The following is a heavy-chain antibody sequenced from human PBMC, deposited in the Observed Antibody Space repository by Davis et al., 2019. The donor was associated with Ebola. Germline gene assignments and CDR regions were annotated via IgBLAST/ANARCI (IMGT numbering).Heavy chain of an antibody. CDR2: INYSGST. D-gene: IGHD2-8*01. V-gene: IGHV4-59*01. Sequence: PSETLSLTCTVSGGSFSSYYWSWIRQHPGKGLEWIGYINYSGSTNYNPSLKSRVTRSGDTAKNQFYLKLSSVTAAETAVYYCARSTRGRILYLGWFDPWDQGTLITVSS. CDR3: ARSTRGRILYLGWFDP. J-gene: IGHJ5*02. CDR1: GGSFSSYY.